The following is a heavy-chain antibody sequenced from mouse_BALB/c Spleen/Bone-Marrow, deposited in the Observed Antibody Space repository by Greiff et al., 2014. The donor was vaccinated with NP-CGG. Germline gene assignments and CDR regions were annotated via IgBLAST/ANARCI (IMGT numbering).Heavy chain of an antibody. V-gene: IGHV1-4*01. CDR1: GYSFTSYT. D-gene: IGHD2-4*01. Sequence: VKLVESGAELARPGASGKMSCTASGYSFTSYTMHWVRQRPGKGLEWIGYINTSSGYINYNQKVKDKSTLTEDKSTSTAYMQLLSLTAEDIAFYYCAIGWDYEGYFDYWGQGTTLTVSS. CDR2: INTSSGYI. J-gene: IGHJ2*01. CDR3: AIGWDYEGYFDY.